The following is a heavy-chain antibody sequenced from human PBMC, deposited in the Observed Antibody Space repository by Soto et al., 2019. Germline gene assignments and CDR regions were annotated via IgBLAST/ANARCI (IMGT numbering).Heavy chain of an antibody. V-gene: IGHV1-18*01. D-gene: IGHD3-10*01. J-gene: IGHJ5*01. Sequence: GSSVKVSCKASGYTFTRYGISWVRQAPGRGLEWMGWISAYNGNTNYAQKLQGRVTMTTDTSTSTAYMELRSLRSDDTAVYYCAREVLLWFGELFSGPGNWFDPWGQGTLVTVSS. CDR1: GYTFTRYG. CDR2: ISAYNGNT. CDR3: AREVLLWFGELFSGPGNWFDP.